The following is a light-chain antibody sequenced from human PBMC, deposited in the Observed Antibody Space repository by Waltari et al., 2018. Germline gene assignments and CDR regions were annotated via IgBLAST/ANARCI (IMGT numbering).Light chain of an antibody. CDR1: SPKLGGKA. J-gene: IGLJ2*01. CDR3: AAWDDSLNGVV. Sequence: QSVLTQPPSVSGTPGKRVPISRPGRSPKLGGKAVNWYEHHPGTAPKLLIYTNDQRPSGVPDRFSGSKSGTSASLAISGLQSEDEADYYCAAWDDSLNGVVFGGGTKVTVL. V-gene: IGLV1-44*01. CDR2: TND.